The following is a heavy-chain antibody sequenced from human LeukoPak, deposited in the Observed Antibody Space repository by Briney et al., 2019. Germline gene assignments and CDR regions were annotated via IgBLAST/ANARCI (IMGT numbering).Heavy chain of an antibody. CDR1: GGSISGSTFY. V-gene: IGHV4-39*02. D-gene: IGHD3-22*01. J-gene: IGHJ4*02. CDR2: MYYSGST. Sequence: SETLSLTCTVSGGSISGSTFYWGWIRQPPGKGLEWIGSMYYSGSTYYNPSLESRVTISVDTSKNQFSLKLNSVTAAGTAVYYCAREFYDGSGNPLDNWGQGTLVTVSS. CDR3: AREFYDGSGNPLDN.